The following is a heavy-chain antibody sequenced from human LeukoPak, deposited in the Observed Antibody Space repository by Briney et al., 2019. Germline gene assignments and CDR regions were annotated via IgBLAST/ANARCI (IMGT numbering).Heavy chain of an antibody. V-gene: IGHV3-21*01. CDR1: GFTLSTYS. J-gene: IGHJ4*02. CDR3: AREGDGYNSPIDY. D-gene: IGHD5-24*01. Sequence: GGSLRLSCAASGFTLSTYSLNWVRQAPGKGLEWVSSTSSSSLYIYYADSVKGRFTISRDNAKNSLFLQMNSLRAEDTAVYYCAREGDGYNSPIDYWGQGTLVTVSS. CDR2: TSSSSLYI.